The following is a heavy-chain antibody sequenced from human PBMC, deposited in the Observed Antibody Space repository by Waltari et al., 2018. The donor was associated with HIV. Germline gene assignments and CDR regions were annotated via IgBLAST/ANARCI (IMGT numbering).Heavy chain of an antibody. CDR2: IYSGGST. Sequence: EVQLVESGGGLIQPGGSLRLSCAASGFTVSSNYMSWVRQAPGKGLEWVSVIYSGGSTYYADSVKGRFTISRDNSKNTLYLQMNSLRAEDTAVYYCARDQVVPALRPHYYGMDVWGQGTTVTVSS. CDR3: ARDQVVPALRPHYYGMDV. D-gene: IGHD2-2*01. CDR1: GFTVSSNY. J-gene: IGHJ6*02. V-gene: IGHV3-53*01.